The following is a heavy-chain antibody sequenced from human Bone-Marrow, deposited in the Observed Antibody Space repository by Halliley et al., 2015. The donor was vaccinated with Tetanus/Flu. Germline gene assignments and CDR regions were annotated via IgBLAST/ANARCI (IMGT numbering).Heavy chain of an antibody. J-gene: IGHJ6*02. CDR2: ISDNGLHT. V-gene: IGHV3-11*05. D-gene: IGHD6-13*01. Sequence: ISDNGLHTNCADSVRGRFTISRDDAKNSLSLQMNSLRAEDPAIYYCGREFYSRSWRYYYGVDVWGQGTTVTVSS. CDR3: GREFYSRSWRYYYGVDV.